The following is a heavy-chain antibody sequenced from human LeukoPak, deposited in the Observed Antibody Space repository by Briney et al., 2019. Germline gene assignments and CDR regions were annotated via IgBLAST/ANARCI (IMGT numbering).Heavy chain of an antibody. D-gene: IGHD5-12*01. J-gene: IGHJ6*03. CDR3: ARGSREHVPDRIVDIVATIPYYYYMDV. Sequence: SVKVSCKASGGTFSSYAISWVRQAPGQGLEWMGGIIPIFGTANYAQKFQGRVTITADESTSTAYMELSSLRSEDTAVYYCARGSREHVPDRIVDIVATIPYYYYMDVWGKGTTVTVSS. CDR1: GGTFSSYA. CDR2: IIPIFGTA. V-gene: IGHV1-69*01.